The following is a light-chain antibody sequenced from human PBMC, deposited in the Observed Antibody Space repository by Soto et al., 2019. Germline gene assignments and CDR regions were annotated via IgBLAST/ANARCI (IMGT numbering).Light chain of an antibody. V-gene: IGKV3-15*01. CDR3: QQFQKWPLT. CDR1: ESANSN. J-gene: IGKJ4*01. CDR2: GAS. Sequence: EIVMTQSPATVSVSTGERATLSCRASESANSNLAWYQQKPGQAPRLLIYGASTRATGIPARFSGSGSGTEFTLTISSLQSEDFAVYYCQQFQKWPLTFGGGTNVEIK.